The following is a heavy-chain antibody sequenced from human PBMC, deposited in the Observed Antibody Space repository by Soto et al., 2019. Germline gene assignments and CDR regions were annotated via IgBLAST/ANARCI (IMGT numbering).Heavy chain of an antibody. V-gene: IGHV4-4*07. CDR2: VFSSVSA. D-gene: IGHD2-21*02. CDR3: ARDGMTTGDT. Sequence: SETLCLTCSVSGVSVTSYTWSWVRQPANKGLEWIGRVFSSVSATYNPSLKSRVSTSMDTAENRISLKLDSVTAADAGVYFCARDGMTTGDTWGPGTLVTVSS. J-gene: IGHJ4*02. CDR1: GVSVTSYT.